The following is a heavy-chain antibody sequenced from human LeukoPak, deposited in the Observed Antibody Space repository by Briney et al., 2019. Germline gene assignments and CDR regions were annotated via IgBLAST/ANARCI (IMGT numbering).Heavy chain of an antibody. Sequence: GGSLRLSCAASGFSFSHAWMTWVRQAPGKGLEWIGRIQSETDGGTTDYAAPVKGRFTISRDDSKNMLYLQMNSLKNEDTAVYYCTTSPQWLENWGQGTLVTVPP. CDR1: GFSFSHAW. CDR2: IQSETDGGTT. D-gene: IGHD6-19*01. J-gene: IGHJ4*02. V-gene: IGHV3-15*01. CDR3: TTSPQWLEN.